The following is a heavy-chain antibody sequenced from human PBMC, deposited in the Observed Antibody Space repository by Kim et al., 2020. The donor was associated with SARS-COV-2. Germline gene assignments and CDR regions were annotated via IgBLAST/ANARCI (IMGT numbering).Heavy chain of an antibody. CDR3: ARDRDRALGV. Sequence: GGSLRLSCATSAFTLRDYGMHWVRQAPGKGLEGLAVVWYDGSHKYHAGSVKGRFTISRDDSENTLYLQMNSLRVDDTAIYYCARDRDRALGVWGNGPTVT. J-gene: IGHJ6*03. CDR2: VWYDGSHK. CDR1: AFTLRDYG. V-gene: IGHV3-33*08.